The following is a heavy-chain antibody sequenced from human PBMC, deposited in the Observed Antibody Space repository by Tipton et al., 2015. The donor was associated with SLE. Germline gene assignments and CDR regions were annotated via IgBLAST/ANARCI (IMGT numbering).Heavy chain of an antibody. V-gene: IGHV4-39*07. CDR3: ARGRAVPSVFDY. D-gene: IGHD5/OR15-5a*01. Sequence: TLSLTCSVSGAFINNFDNKDSWAWIRQPPGKGLEWIGDIDDSGSTNYNPSLKSRVTISVDTSKNQFSLKLNSVTAADTAVYYCARGRAVPSVFDYWGQGTLVTVSS. CDR2: IDDSGST. CDR1: GAFINNFDNKDS. J-gene: IGHJ4*02.